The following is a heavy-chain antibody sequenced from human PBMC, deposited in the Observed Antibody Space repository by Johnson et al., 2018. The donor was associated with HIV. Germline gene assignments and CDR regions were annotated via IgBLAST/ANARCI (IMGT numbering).Heavy chain of an antibody. D-gene: IGHD3-22*01. V-gene: IGHV3-33*01. CDR3: ARQLGYYYDSSGYYAEPDDAFDI. J-gene: IGHJ3*02. CDR1: GFTFNSYG. CDR2: LWYDGRNK. Sequence: VQLVESGGGVVQPGRSLRLSCAASGFTFNSYGMHWVRQAPGKGLEWVAVLWYDGRNKYYVDSVKGRFTISRDTAKNSLYLQMNSLRAEDTAVYYCARQLGYYYDSSGYYAEPDDAFDIWGQGTMVTVSS.